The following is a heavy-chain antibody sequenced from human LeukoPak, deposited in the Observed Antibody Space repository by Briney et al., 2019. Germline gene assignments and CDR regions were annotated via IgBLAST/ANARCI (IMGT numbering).Heavy chain of an antibody. Sequence: ASVKVSCKASEYTFTGYYIHWVRQAPGQGLELLGWIKPDSGATNKARKFQGRVTMTRDTSTTTAYMELATLKSDDTAVYYCARVGWELLPLYYYYYYGMDVWGQGTTVTVSS. D-gene: IGHD1-26*01. V-gene: IGHV1-2*02. CDR3: ARVGWELLPLYYYYYYGMDV. CDR2: IKPDSGAT. J-gene: IGHJ6*02. CDR1: EYTFTGYY.